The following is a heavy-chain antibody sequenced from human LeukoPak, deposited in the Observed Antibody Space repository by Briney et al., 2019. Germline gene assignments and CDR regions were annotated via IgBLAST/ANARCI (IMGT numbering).Heavy chain of an antibody. Sequence: AGGSLRLSCTASGFTFSNAWMSWVRQAPGKGLEWVAVIWYDGSNKYYADSVKGRFTISRDNSKNTLYLQMNSLRAEDTAVYYCARDKPPPYYYDSSGIFDYWGQGTLVTVSS. V-gene: IGHV3-33*08. CDR1: GFTFSNAW. J-gene: IGHJ4*02. CDR3: ARDKPPPYYYDSSGIFDY. CDR2: IWYDGSNK. D-gene: IGHD3-22*01.